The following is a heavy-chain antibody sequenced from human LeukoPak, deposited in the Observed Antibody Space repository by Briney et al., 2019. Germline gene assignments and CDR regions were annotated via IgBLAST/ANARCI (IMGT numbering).Heavy chain of an antibody. CDR2: ISSSSSTI. D-gene: IGHD2-15*01. J-gene: IGHJ6*03. V-gene: IGHV3-48*04. Sequence: PGGSLRLSCAASGFTFSSYSMNWVRQAPWKGLEWVSYISSSSSTIYYADSVKGRFTISRDNAKNSLYLQMNSLRAEDTAVYYCARDRLDCSGGSCYSFYYYMDVWGKGTTVTVSS. CDR1: GFTFSSYS. CDR3: ARDRLDCSGGSCYSFYYYMDV.